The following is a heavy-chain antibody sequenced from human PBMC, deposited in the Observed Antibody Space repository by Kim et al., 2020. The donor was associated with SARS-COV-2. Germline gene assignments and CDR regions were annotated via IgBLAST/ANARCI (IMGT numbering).Heavy chain of an antibody. V-gene: IGHV3-20*04. CDR1: GFTFDDYG. D-gene: IGHD6-6*01. J-gene: IGHJ4*02. CDR3: ARGLAAPNY. CDR2: INWNGGNI. Sequence: GGSLRLSCAASGFTFDDYGMSWVRQAPGKGLEWVSSINWNGGNIGYADSVKGRFTISRDNANNSLYLQMNSLRAEDTALYYCARGLAAPNYWGQGTMVTVSS.